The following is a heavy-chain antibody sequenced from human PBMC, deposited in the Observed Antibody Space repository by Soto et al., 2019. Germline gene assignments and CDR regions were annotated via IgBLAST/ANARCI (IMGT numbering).Heavy chain of an antibody. J-gene: IGHJ6*02. V-gene: IGHV4-31*03. CDR2: IYYSGST. Sequence: SETLSLTCTVSGGSISNGGYYWTWIRQHPGKGLEWIGYIYYSGSTYYNPSLKSRVTISVDTSKNQFSLKLTSVTAADTAVYYRARDVTDFWSGHEGMDVWGQGTTVTVSS. CDR3: ARDVTDFWSGHEGMDV. D-gene: IGHD3-3*01. CDR1: GGSISNGGYY.